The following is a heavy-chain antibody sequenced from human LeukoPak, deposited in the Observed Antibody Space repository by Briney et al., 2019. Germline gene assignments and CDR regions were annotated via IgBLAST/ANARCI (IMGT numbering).Heavy chain of an antibody. J-gene: IGHJ5*02. CDR1: GYSFTSYW. CDR2: IDPSDSYT. Sequence: GESLKISCKGSGYSFTSYWISWVRQMPGKGLEWMGRIDPSDSYTNYSPSFQGHVTISAGKSISTAYLQWSSLKASDTAMYYCARRHCSGGSCYMSDPWGQGTLVTVSS. CDR3: ARRHCSGGSCYMSDP. V-gene: IGHV5-10-1*01. D-gene: IGHD2-15*01.